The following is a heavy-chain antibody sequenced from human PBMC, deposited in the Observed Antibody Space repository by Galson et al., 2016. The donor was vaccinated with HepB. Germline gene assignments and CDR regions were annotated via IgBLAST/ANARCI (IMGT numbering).Heavy chain of an antibody. CDR3: AKGYSSGWYDGYFDY. CDR1: GFTFDDYA. V-gene: IGHV3-9*01. D-gene: IGHD6-19*01. J-gene: IGHJ4*02. Sequence: SLRLSCAASGFTFDDYAIHWVRQAPGKGLEWVAGINWNGNNIGYADSVKGRFTISRDNAKNVLNLQMNSLRAEDTALYYCAKGYSSGWYDGYFDYWGQGTLVTVSS. CDR2: INWNGNNI.